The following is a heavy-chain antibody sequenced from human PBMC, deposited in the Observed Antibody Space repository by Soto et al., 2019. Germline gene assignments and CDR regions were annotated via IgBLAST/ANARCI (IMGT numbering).Heavy chain of an antibody. CDR3: AKGRGYCSSTSCYVGSDY. Sequence: EVQLLESGGGLVQPGGSLRLSCAASGFTFSSYAMSWVRQAPGKGLEWVSAISGSGGSTYYADSVKGRFTISRDNSKNTLYLQMNSLRAEDTAVYYCAKGRGYCSSTSCYVGSDYWSQGTLVTVSS. CDR2: ISGSGGST. CDR1: GFTFSSYA. V-gene: IGHV3-23*01. J-gene: IGHJ4*02. D-gene: IGHD2-2*01.